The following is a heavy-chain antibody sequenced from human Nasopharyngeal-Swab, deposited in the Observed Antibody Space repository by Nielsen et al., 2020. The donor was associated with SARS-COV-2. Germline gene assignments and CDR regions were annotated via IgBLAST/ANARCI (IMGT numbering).Heavy chain of an antibody. D-gene: IGHD6-13*01. V-gene: IGHV3-7*01. CDR2: IKQDGSEK. CDR3: ARDSAAAGTTNYYYYYGMGV. Sequence: GESLKISCAASGFTFSSYWMSWVRQAPGKGLEWVANIKQDGSEKYYVDSVKGRFTISRDNAKNSLYLQMNSLRAEDTAVYYCARDSAAAGTTNYYYYYGMGVWGQGTTVTVSS. CDR1: GFTFSSYW. J-gene: IGHJ6*02.